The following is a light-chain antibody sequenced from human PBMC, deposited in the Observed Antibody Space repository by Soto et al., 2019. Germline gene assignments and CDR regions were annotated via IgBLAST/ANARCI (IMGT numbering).Light chain of an antibody. CDR2: KAS. CDR1: QSISSW. J-gene: IGKJ3*01. CDR3: QQYNSGGFT. V-gene: IGKV1-5*03. Sequence: DIQMTQSPSTLSASVGDRVTITCRASQSISSWLAWYQQKPGKAPKLLIYKASSLESGVPSRFSGSGSGTEFTLTICSLQPDDFATYYCQQYNSGGFTFGPGTKVDIK.